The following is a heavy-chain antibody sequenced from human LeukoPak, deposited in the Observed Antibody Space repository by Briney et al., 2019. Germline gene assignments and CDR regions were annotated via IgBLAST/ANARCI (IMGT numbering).Heavy chain of an antibody. CDR3: ARTGYTYGSYYFDY. CDR1: GFTFSSYE. Sequence: GGSLRLSCAASGFTFSSYEMNWVRQAPGKGLEWASYISSSGSTIYYADSVKGRFTISRDNAKNSLYLQMNSLRAEDTAVYYCARTGYTYGSYYFDYWGQGTLVTVSS. D-gene: IGHD5-18*01. CDR2: ISSSGSTI. J-gene: IGHJ4*02. V-gene: IGHV3-48*03.